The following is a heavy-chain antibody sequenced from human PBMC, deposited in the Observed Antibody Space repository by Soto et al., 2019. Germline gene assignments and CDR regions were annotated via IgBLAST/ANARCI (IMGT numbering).Heavy chain of an antibody. J-gene: IGHJ4*02. V-gene: IGHV3-11*06. CDR3: ARIGSRRDFDA. CDR1: GFNFNDYY. Sequence: PGGSLRLSCAASGFNFNDYYMSWIRQAPGKGLEYIAYISSLNHYNNYADSVKGRFTISIDNAKNSLQLQMSGLRSEDTAVYYCARIGSRRDFDAWGRGTLVTVSS. CDR2: ISSLNHYN. D-gene: IGHD5-12*01.